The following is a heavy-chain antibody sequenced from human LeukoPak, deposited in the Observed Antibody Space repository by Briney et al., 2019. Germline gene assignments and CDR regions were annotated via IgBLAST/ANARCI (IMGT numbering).Heavy chain of an antibody. Sequence: SQTLSLTCAISGGSVSSNSAAWNWIRQSPSRGLEWLGRTYYRSKWYNDYAVSVKSRITINPDTSKNQVSLQLNSVTPEDTAVYYCARGVRYCSGGSCYHYFDYWGQGTLVTVSS. J-gene: IGHJ4*02. V-gene: IGHV6-1*01. CDR2: TYYRSKWYN. CDR1: GGSVSSNSAA. CDR3: ARGVRYCSGGSCYHYFDY. D-gene: IGHD2-15*01.